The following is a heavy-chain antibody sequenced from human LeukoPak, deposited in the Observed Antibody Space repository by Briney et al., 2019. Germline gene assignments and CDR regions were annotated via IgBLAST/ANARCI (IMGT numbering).Heavy chain of an antibody. D-gene: IGHD2-15*01. V-gene: IGHV3-23*01. CDR1: GFTFSGYA. Sequence: PGGSLRLSCAASGFTFSGYAMSWVRQAPGKGLEWVSAISGSGGSTCYADSVKGRFTISRDNSKNTLHLQMNSLRAEDTAVYYCAKEGYCSGGSCYSAYFQHWGQGTLVTVSS. CDR2: ISGSGGST. J-gene: IGHJ1*01. CDR3: AKEGYCSGGSCYSAYFQH.